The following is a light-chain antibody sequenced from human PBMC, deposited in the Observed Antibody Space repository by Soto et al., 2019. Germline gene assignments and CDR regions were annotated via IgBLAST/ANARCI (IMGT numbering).Light chain of an antibody. V-gene: IGLV2-14*01. CDR3: SSYTSRSTLV. CDR2: EVS. CDR1: NSDVGGYNY. J-gene: IGLJ3*02. Sequence: QSALTQPASVSGSPGQSITISCTGTNSDVGGYNYDSWYQQRPGKAPKLIISEVSARPSGVSNRFSGSKSGNTASLTISGLQAEDAADYFCSSYTSRSTLVFGVGTKVTVL.